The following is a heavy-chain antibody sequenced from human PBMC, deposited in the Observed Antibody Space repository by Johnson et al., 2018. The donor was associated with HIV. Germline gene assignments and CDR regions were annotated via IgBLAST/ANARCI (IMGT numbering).Heavy chain of an antibody. CDR2: INWNGAIT. J-gene: IGHJ3*01. D-gene: IGHD1-26*01. V-gene: IGHV3-20*04. Sequence: MLLVESGGGVVRPGGSPRLSCAASGFTFHDYAMSWVRQAPGKGLEGVSGINWNGAITGYAGSVKGRFIISRDNAKNSLYLQMNTLKAEDTALYYCARDKSVSYRGAFDVWGQGTMVTVSS. CDR1: GFTFHDYA. CDR3: ARDKSVSYRGAFDV.